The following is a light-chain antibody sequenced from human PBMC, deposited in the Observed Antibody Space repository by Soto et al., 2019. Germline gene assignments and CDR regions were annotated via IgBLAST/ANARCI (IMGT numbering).Light chain of an antibody. CDR2: TAS. V-gene: IGKV1-39*01. CDR1: QTISSY. J-gene: IGKJ1*01. Sequence: DIQMTQSPSSLSASVGDRVTITCRASQTISSYLNWYQQKPGKATKLLIYTASSLQSEVPSRFSGSGSGTDFTLTIVSLQPEDFATYYCQQSYSTPRTFGQGTKVEIK. CDR3: QQSYSTPRT.